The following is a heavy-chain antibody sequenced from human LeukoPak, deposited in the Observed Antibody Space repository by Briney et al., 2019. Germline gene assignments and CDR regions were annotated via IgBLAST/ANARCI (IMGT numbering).Heavy chain of an antibody. CDR3: ASGLRIGGDSRFDY. D-gene: IGHD1-26*01. J-gene: IGHJ4*02. V-gene: IGHV4-59*01. CDR1: GGSISSYY. Sequence: SETLSLTCTVSGGSISSYYWSWIRQPPGKGLEWIGYIYYSGSTNYNPSLKSRVTISVDTSKNQFSLKLSSVTAADTAVYYCASGLRIGGDSRFDYWGQGTLVTVSS. CDR2: IYYSGST.